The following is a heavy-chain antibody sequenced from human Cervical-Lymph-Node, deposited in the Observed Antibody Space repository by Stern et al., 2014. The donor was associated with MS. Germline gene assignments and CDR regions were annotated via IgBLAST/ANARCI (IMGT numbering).Heavy chain of an antibody. CDR3: ARESAASTYAMDV. CDR2: ISDTRNTI. J-gene: IGHJ6*02. V-gene: IGHV3-48*01. D-gene: IGHD2-2*01. Sequence: EVQLVESGGGLLQPGGSLRLSCAASGFTFSSYSMNWVRQPPGKGLEWVSYISDTRNTIHYAVSVRGRFTISRDNAKNSLFLQMDSLRAEDTAVYYCARESAASTYAMDVWGQGTKVTVSS. CDR1: GFTFSSYS.